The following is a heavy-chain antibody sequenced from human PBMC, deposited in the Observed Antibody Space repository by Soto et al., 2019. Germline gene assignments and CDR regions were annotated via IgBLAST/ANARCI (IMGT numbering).Heavy chain of an antibody. CDR1: GFTFSSYA. Sequence: GGSLRLSCAASGFTFSSYAMSWVRQAPGKGLEWVSAISGSGGSTYSADSLKGRFTISRDNSKNTLYLQLNSLRAEDTEVYYCAKDKGYCSSTSCHNDAFDIWGQGTMVNVS. V-gene: IGHV3-23*01. D-gene: IGHD2-2*01. CDR3: AKDKGYCSSTSCHNDAFDI. J-gene: IGHJ3*02. CDR2: ISGSGGST.